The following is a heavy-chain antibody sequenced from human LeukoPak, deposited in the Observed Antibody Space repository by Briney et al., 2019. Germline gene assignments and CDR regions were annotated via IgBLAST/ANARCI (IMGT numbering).Heavy chain of an antibody. Sequence: PGGSLRLSCAASAFTFSDYSMNWVRQAPGKGLEWISYIDTSSSTMYYADSVMGRFTISRDNAKESLYLQMNSLRDEDTAVYSCAREDDSWGPNNLDLWGQGTMVTVSS. V-gene: IGHV3-48*02. CDR3: AREDDSWGPNNLDL. D-gene: IGHD7-27*01. CDR2: IDTSSSTM. CDR1: AFTFSDYS. J-gene: IGHJ3*01.